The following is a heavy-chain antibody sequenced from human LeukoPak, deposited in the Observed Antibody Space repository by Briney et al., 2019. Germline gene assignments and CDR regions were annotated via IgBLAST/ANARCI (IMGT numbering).Heavy chain of an antibody. Sequence: GGSLRLSCAASGFTFSSYGMHWVRQAPGKGLEWVAVISYDGSNKYYADSVKGRFTISRDNSKNTLYLQMNILRAEDTAVYYCAKDAIGQQLVLFAQDYYYYGMDVWGQGTTVTVSS. CDR1: GFTFSSYG. CDR2: ISYDGSNK. D-gene: IGHD6-13*01. CDR3: AKDAIGQQLVLFAQDYYYYGMDV. V-gene: IGHV3-30*18. J-gene: IGHJ6*02.